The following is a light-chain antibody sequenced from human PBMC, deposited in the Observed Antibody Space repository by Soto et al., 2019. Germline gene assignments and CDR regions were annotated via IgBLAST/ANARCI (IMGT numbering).Light chain of an antibody. CDR3: QQYGSSAPIT. J-gene: IGKJ5*01. CDR2: DVS. CDR1: QSINNL. V-gene: IGKV1-5*01. Sequence: DVQMTQSPSTLSASVGDRVTITCRASQSINNLLAWYQQKPGKAPKFLIYDVSTLESGVPSRFSGSGSGTEFTLTISSLQPEDFALYYCQQYGSSAPITFGQGTRLEI.